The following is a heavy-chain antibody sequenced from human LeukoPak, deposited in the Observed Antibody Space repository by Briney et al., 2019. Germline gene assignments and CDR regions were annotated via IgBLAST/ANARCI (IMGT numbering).Heavy chain of an antibody. V-gene: IGHV1-18*01. Sequence: ASVKVSCKASGYTFTSYGISWVRQAPGQGLEWMGWISAYNGNTYYAQKLQGRVSMTTDTSTSTAYMELRSLRSDDTAVYYCAREGRYYYYMDVWGKGTTVTVSS. CDR1: GYTFTSYG. J-gene: IGHJ6*03. CDR3: AREGRYYYYMDV. CDR2: ISAYNGNT.